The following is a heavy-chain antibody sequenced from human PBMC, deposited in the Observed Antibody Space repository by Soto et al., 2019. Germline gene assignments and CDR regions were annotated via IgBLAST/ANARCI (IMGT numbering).Heavy chain of an antibody. CDR1: GFTVRSKY. CDR3: AREKGTRDCFDV. Sequence: EVHLVDSGGGLVQPGGSLRLSCAASGFTVRSKYMSWVRQAPGKGLECVSVIYSGGDTYYAASVMGRFTISRDNFKNTLYLEMDNLRVEDTAIYYCAREKGTRDCFDVWGRGTLVIVSS. V-gene: IGHV3-53*04. D-gene: IGHD2-21*01. J-gene: IGHJ2*01. CDR2: IYSGGDT.